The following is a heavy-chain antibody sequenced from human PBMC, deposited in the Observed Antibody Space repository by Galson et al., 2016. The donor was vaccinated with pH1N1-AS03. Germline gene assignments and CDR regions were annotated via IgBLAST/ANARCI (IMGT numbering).Heavy chain of an antibody. Sequence: CAISGDSVSSNIDAWNWIRQSPSGGLEWLGRTYWRSKWYNDYAVSVKSRITINPDTSKNQFPLQLNSVTPEDTAVYYCARGRYSAFDIWGQGKMVTVSS. CDR3: ARGRYSAFDI. D-gene: IGHD1-1*01. J-gene: IGHJ3*02. CDR1: GDSVSSNIDA. CDR2: TYWRSKWYN. V-gene: IGHV6-1*01.